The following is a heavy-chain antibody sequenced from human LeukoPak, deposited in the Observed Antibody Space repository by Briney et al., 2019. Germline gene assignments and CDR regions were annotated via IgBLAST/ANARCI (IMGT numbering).Heavy chain of an antibody. V-gene: IGHV4-59*01. Sequence: SETLSLTCTVSGGSISSYYWSWIRQPPGKGLEWIGYIYYSGSTNYNPSLKSRVTISVDTSKNQFSLKLSSVTAADTAVYYCARDTYSSSWYRDAFDIWGQGTMVTVFS. CDR1: GGSISSYY. CDR3: ARDTYSSSWYRDAFDI. CDR2: IYYSGST. D-gene: IGHD6-13*01. J-gene: IGHJ3*02.